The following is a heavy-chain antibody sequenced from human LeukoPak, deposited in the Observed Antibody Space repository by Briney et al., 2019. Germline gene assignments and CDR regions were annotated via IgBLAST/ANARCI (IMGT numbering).Heavy chain of an antibody. Sequence: GASVKVSCKASGYTFTNYDINLVRQATGQGLEWMGWMNPNSANTGYAQKFQGRVTMTRNTSISTAYMELSSLRSEDTAVYYCARVNCSSTSCRSKFLDYWGQGTLVTVSS. J-gene: IGHJ4*02. CDR2: MNPNSANT. D-gene: IGHD2-2*01. CDR1: GYTFTNYD. CDR3: ARVNCSSTSCRSKFLDY. V-gene: IGHV1-8*01.